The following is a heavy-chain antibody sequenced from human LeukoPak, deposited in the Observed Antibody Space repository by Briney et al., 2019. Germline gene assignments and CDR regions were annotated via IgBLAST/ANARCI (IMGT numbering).Heavy chain of an antibody. D-gene: IGHD1-14*01. CDR1: GYTFTSYY. Sequence: ASVKVSCKASGYTFTSYYIHWVRQAPGQGLEWMGRINPKRGDTDFAQKFQGRVTMTRDTPITTVYMELSRLTSDDTAVYYCARGGRDTGPYNRFDPWGQGTLVTVSS. V-gene: IGHV1-2*06. CDR2: INPKRGDT. J-gene: IGHJ5*02. CDR3: ARGGRDTGPYNRFDP.